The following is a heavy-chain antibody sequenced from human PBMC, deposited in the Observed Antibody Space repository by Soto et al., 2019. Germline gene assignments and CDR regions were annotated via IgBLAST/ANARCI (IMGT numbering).Heavy chain of an antibody. V-gene: IGHV3-23*01. CDR3: AKDHARVTTHLTGYYYYYGMDV. D-gene: IGHD4-17*01. Sequence: EVQLLESGGGLVQPGGSLRLSCAASGFTFSSYAMSWVRQAPGKGLEWVSAISGSGGSTYYADSVKGRFTISRDNSKNTLYLQMNSLRAEDTAVYYCAKDHARVTTHLTGYYYYYGMDVWGQGTTVTVSS. J-gene: IGHJ6*02. CDR1: GFTFSSYA. CDR2: ISGSGGST.